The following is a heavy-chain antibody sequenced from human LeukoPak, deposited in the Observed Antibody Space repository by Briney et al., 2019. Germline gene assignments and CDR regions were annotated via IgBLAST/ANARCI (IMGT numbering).Heavy chain of an antibody. CDR1: GFTFSSYG. D-gene: IGHD4-23*01. V-gene: IGHV3-33*01. CDR2: IWYDGSNK. Sequence: GGSLRLSCAASGFTFSSYGMHWVRQAPGKGLEWVAVIWYDGSNKYYADSVKGRFTIPRDNSKNTLYLQMNSLRAEDTAVYYCARAGFDGGAFDIWGQGTMVTVSS. J-gene: IGHJ3*02. CDR3: ARAGFDGGAFDI.